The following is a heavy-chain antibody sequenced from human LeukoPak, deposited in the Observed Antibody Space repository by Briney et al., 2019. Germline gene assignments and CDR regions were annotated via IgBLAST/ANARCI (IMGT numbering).Heavy chain of an antibody. CDR2: IYSGGST. J-gene: IGHJ3*02. CDR3: ARASLGQNYYISSGYPTDAFDI. Sequence: GGSLRLSCAASGFTVSSNYMSWVRQAPGKGLEWVSVIYSGGSTYYADSVKGRFTISRDNSKNTLYLQMNSLRAEDTAVYYCARASLGQNYYISSGYPTDAFDIWGQGTLVTFSS. D-gene: IGHD3-22*01. CDR1: GFTVSSNY. V-gene: IGHV3-66*02.